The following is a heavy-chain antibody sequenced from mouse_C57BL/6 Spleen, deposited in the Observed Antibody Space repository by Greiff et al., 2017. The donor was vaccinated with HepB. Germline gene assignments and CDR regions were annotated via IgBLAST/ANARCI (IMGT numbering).Heavy chain of an antibody. CDR3: ARGVVATPTNY. CDR2: INPSNGGT. J-gene: IGHJ2*01. Sequence: QVHVKQSGTELVKPGASVKLSCKASGYTFTSYWMHWVKQRPGQGLEWIGNINPSNGGTNYNEKFKSKATLTVDKSSSTAYMQLSSLTSADSAVYYCARGVVATPTNYWGQGTTLTVSS. CDR1: GYTFTSYW. D-gene: IGHD1-1*01. V-gene: IGHV1-53*01.